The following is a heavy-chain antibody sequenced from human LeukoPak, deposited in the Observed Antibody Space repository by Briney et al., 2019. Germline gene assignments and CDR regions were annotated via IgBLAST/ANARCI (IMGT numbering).Heavy chain of an antibody. CDR1: GLTFSTFG. CDR2: ISASGDAA. J-gene: IGHJ4*02. CDR3: ARDAYHSGDLDQ. V-gene: IGHV3-23*01. Sequence: GGSPRLSCEVSGLTFSTFGMSWVRQAPGKGLEWVSRISASGDAAHYTDAVKGRFTISRDNPNNMLYLQMNSLKFDDTAVYYCARDAYHSGDLDQWGEGTLVIVSS. D-gene: IGHD3/OR15-3a*01.